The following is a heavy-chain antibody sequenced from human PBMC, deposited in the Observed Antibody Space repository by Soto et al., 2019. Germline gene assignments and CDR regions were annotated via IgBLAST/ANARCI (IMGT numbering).Heavy chain of an antibody. CDR3: ARGPEKYSSSSSWFDP. V-gene: IGHV3-30-3*01. CDR1: GFTFSSYA. D-gene: IGHD6-6*01. Sequence: GSLRLSCAASGFTFSSYAMHWVRQAPGKGLEWVAVISYDGSNKYYADSVKGRFTISRDNSKNTLYLQMNSLRAEDTAVYYCARGPEKYSSSSSWFDPWGQGTLVTVSS. J-gene: IGHJ5*02. CDR2: ISYDGSNK.